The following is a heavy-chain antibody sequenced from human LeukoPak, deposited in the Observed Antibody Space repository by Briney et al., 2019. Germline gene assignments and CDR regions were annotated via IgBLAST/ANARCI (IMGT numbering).Heavy chain of an antibody. Sequence: QSGGSLRLSCAASGFTFSSYAMSWVRQASGKGLEWVSAISGSGGSTYYADSVKGRFTISRDNSKNTLYLQMNSLRAEDTAVYYCAKDSYNKTIAARPVGSFDLWGQGTLVTVSS. V-gene: IGHV3-23*01. CDR2: ISGSGGST. D-gene: IGHD6-6*01. CDR1: GFTFSSYA. J-gene: IGHJ5*02. CDR3: AKDSYNKTIAARPVGSFDL.